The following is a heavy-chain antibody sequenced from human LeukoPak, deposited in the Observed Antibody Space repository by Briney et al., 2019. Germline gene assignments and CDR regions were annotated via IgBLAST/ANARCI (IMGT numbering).Heavy chain of an antibody. Sequence: PGGSLTLSCAASGFTFSSYVMSWVRQAPGKGLGWVTGISGSGDSTYYADSGKGRFTISRDNSKNTLYLQMNSLRAEDTAVYYCAKDRIVGATARLFDYWGQGTLVTVSS. CDR2: ISGSGDST. J-gene: IGHJ4*02. CDR1: GFTFSSYV. V-gene: IGHV3-23*01. CDR3: AKDRIVGATARLFDY. D-gene: IGHD1-26*01.